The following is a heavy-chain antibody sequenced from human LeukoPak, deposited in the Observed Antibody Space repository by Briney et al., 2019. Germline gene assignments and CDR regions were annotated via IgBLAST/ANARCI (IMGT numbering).Heavy chain of an antibody. CDR2: IRYDGSNK. Sequence: GGSLRLSCAASGFTFISYGMPWLRQAPGKRLEWVAFIRYDGSNKYYADSVKGRFTISRDNSKNTLYLQMNSLRAEDTAVYYCETLTGLQRNFDYWGQGTLVTVSS. CDR1: GFTFISYG. J-gene: IGHJ4*02. V-gene: IGHV3-30*02. D-gene: IGHD5-24*01. CDR3: ETLTGLQRNFDY.